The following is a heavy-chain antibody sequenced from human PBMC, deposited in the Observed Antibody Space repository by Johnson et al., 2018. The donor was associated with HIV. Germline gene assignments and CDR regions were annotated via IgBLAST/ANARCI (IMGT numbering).Heavy chain of an antibody. D-gene: IGHD4-23*01. CDR2: ISYDGSNK. V-gene: IGHV3-30-3*01. CDR3: AKDRGYGGNLDAFDI. CDR1: GFTFSSYA. Sequence: QVQLVESGGDLVQPGGSLRLSCAASGFTFSSYAMHWVRQAPGKGLEWVAVISYDGSNKYYADSVKGRFTISRDNSKNTLYLQMNSLRAEDTAVYYCAKDRGYGGNLDAFDIWGQGTMVTVSS. J-gene: IGHJ3*02.